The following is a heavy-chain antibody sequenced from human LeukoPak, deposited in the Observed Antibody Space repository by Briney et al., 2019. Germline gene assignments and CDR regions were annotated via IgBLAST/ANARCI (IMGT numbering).Heavy chain of an antibody. Sequence: PGGSLRLSCAASGFTFSSYEMNWVRQAPGKGLEWVSSISSSSSYIYYADSVRGRFTISRDNAKNSLYLQMNSLRAEDTAVYYCARQRWELLSWFDPWGQGTLVTVSS. D-gene: IGHD1-26*01. CDR1: GFTFSSYE. J-gene: IGHJ5*02. CDR2: ISSSSSYI. V-gene: IGHV3-21*01. CDR3: ARQRWELLSWFDP.